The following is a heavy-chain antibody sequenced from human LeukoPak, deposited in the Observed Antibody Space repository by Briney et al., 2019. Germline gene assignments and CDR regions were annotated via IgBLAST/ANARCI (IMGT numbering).Heavy chain of an antibody. V-gene: IGHV3-7*03. CDR3: ANANDFWSGYYNY. CDR2: INHNGNVN. CDR1: GFTFSSYW. D-gene: IGHD3-3*01. J-gene: IGHJ4*02. Sequence: GGTLRLSCAASGFTFSSYWMNWARQAPGKGLEWVASINHNGNVNYYVDSVKGRFTISRDNAKNSLYLQMNSLRAEDTAVYYCANANDFWSGYYNYWGQGTLVTVSS.